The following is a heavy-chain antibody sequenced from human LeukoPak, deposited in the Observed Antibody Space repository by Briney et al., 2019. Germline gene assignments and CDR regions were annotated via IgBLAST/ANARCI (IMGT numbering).Heavy chain of an antibody. CDR2: IYYSGST. V-gene: IGHV4-59*01. Sequence: SETLSLTCTVSGGSISSYYWSRIRQPPGKGLEWIGYIYYSGSTNYNPSLKSRVTISVDTSKNQFSLKLSSVTAADTAVYYCARDQYYYGMDVWGQGTTVTVSS. CDR3: ARDQYYYGMDV. J-gene: IGHJ6*02. CDR1: GGSISSYY.